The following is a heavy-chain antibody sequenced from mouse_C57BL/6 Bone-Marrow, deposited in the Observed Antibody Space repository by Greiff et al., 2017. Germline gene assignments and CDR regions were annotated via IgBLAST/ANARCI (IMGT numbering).Heavy chain of an antibody. D-gene: IGHD4-1*01. CDR1: GYTFTSYW. J-gene: IGHJ3*01. Sequence: QVQLQQPGAELVMPGASVKLSCKASGYTFTSYWMHWVKQRPGQGLEWIGEIDPSDSYTNYNQKFKGKSTLTVDKSSSTAYMQLSSLTSEDSAVYDCASSVSWDVGFACWGQGTLVTASA. CDR3: ASSVSWDVGFAC. CDR2: IDPSDSYT. V-gene: IGHV1-69*01.